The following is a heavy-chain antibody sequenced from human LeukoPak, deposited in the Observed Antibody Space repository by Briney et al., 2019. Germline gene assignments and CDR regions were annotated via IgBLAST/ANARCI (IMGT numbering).Heavy chain of an antibody. CDR3: AKMYASGWYGEN. Sequence: PGGSLRLSCAASGFTFSTYAMSWVRQAPGKGLEWVSGISSRDIGKYYADSVKGRFTISRDNSKNTLYLQTNSLRAEDTAVYYCAKMYASGWYGENWGQGTLVTVSS. J-gene: IGHJ4*02. CDR2: ISSRDIGK. V-gene: IGHV3-23*01. CDR1: GFTFSTYA. D-gene: IGHD6-19*01.